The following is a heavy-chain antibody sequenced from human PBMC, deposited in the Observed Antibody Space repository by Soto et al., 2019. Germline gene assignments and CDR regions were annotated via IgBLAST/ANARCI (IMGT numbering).Heavy chain of an antibody. Sequence: QVQLVESGGGVVQPWRSLRLSCSASGFIFGTYGMDWVRQAPGKGLEWVALISYDGNKEFYADSVKGRFTISRDNSRNTLYLHMNSLKPEDTAMYYCAKETATSVDYYYFYGLDVWGPGTTVSVSS. CDR3: AKETATSVDYYYFYGLDV. CDR1: GFIFGTYG. D-gene: IGHD1-1*01. J-gene: IGHJ6*02. CDR2: ISYDGNKE. V-gene: IGHV3-30*18.